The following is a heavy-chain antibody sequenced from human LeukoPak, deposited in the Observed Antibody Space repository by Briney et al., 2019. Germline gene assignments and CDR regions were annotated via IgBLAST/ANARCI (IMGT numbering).Heavy chain of an antibody. CDR2: IIPIFGTA. CDR3: AREGHYDSSGKWTDAFDI. CDR1: GGTFSSYA. V-gene: IGHV1-69*13. J-gene: IGHJ3*02. D-gene: IGHD3-22*01. Sequence: SVKVSCKASGGTFSSYAISWVRQAPGQGLEWMGGIIPIFGTANYAQKFQGRVTITADESTSTAYMELSSLRSEDTAVYYCAREGHYDSSGKWTDAFDIWGQGTMVTVSS.